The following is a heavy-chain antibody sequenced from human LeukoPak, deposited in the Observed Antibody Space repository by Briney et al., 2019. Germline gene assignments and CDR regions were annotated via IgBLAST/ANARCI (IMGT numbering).Heavy chain of an antibody. D-gene: IGHD6-19*01. Sequence: GGSLRLSCAASGFTFSVSVMNWVRQAPGKGLEWVSGVSSSGSNTYYAESVKGRFTISRDNHKNTVHLQMNSLRVEDTAMYYCARDQASGYSSGCTDYWGQGTLVTVSS. CDR3: ARDQASGYSSGCTDY. J-gene: IGHJ4*02. CDR2: VSSSGSNT. V-gene: IGHV3-23*05. CDR1: GFTFSVSV.